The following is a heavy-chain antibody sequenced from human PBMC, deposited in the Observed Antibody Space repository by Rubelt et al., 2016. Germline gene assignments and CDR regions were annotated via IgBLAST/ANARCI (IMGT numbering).Heavy chain of an antibody. D-gene: IGHD1-1*01. CDR3: ARIYLAYNISPDALDI. V-gene: IGHV4-34*01. Sequence: GKGLEWIGEISHTGSTKYNPSLKSRVTISVDTSRDQFSLSLASATAADTAIYYCARIYLAYNISPDALDIWGQGTMVTVSS. CDR2: ISHTGST. J-gene: IGHJ3*02.